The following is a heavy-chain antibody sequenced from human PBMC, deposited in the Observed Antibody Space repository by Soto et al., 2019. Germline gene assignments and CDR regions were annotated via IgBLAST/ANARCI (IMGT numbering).Heavy chain of an antibody. V-gene: IGHV1-69*01. Sequence: QVQLVQSGAEVKKPGSSVKVSCKVSGGTFSSFDISWLRQAPGQRLEWMGGIIPAFGPANYAPKFQGTVSITADDSATTVYMELSSLRSDDTGVYYCAWSGPYCNGGSCYFQYWGQGTLVTVSS. J-gene: IGHJ1*01. D-gene: IGHD2-15*01. CDR2: IIPAFGPA. CDR3: AWSGPYCNGGSCYFQY. CDR1: GGTFSSFD.